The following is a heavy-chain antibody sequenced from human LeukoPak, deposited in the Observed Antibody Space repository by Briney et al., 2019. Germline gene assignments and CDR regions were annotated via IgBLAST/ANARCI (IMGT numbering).Heavy chain of an antibody. Sequence: SETLSLTCAVSGGSIGSGDYYWSWIRQPPGKGLEWIGYISYSGNTYYIPSLKSRVTISVDTSKNQFSLKLSSVNAADTAVYYCARKANFWGGCSNYYYYMDVWGKGTTVTVSS. CDR2: ISYSGNT. J-gene: IGHJ6*03. V-gene: IGHV4-30-4*08. D-gene: IGHD3-3*01. CDR3: ARKANFWGGCSNYYYYMDV. CDR1: GGSIGSGDYY.